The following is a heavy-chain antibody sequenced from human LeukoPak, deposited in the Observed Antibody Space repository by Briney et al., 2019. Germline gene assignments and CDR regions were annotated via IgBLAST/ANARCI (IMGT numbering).Heavy chain of an antibody. CDR2: IKPDGSDK. Sequence: GGSLRLSCAASGFTFTTHWMNWVRQAPGGGLEWLANIKPDGSDKYYVDSVMGRFTISRDNAKNLVYLQMNSLRTEDTAVYYCSGRSGFSSIYWGQGAWSPSPQ. D-gene: IGHD6-19*01. J-gene: IGHJ4*02. CDR3: SGRSGFSSIY. CDR1: GFTFTTHW. V-gene: IGHV3-7*01.